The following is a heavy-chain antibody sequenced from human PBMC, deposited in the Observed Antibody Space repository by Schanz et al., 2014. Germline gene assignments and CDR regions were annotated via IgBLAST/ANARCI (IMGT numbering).Heavy chain of an antibody. J-gene: IGHJ4*02. Sequence: EVQLLESGGGLIQPGGSLRLSCAASGFIFGSSVMAWVRQAPGKGLEWVSGITGASDHIDYAESVKGRFTISRDNSKNTLYLQMDSLRAEDTAVYYGARSRSGFYFDYWGQGTLVTVSS. D-gene: IGHD1-26*01. CDR2: ITGASDHI. V-gene: IGHV3-23*01. CDR1: GFIFGSSV. CDR3: ARSRSGFYFDY.